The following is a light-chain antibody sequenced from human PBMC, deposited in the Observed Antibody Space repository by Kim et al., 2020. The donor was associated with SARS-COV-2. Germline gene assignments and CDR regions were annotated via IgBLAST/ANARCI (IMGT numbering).Light chain of an antibody. CDR3: QQYGNSPYS. CDR2: GAS. J-gene: IGKJ2*03. CDR1: QSVSSLY. V-gene: IGKV3-20*01. Sequence: LSAGDRAPLSCRASQSVSSLYLAWYQQKPGQAPRLLIYGASSRATGIPDRFSGSGSGTDFTLTISRLQPEDFAVYYCQQYGNSPYSFGQGTKLEI.